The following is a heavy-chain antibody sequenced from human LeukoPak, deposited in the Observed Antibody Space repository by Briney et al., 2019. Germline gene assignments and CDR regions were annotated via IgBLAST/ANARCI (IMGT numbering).Heavy chain of an antibody. CDR3: AREHGGYLYFDY. Sequence: PSETLSLTCAVYGGSFSGYYWSWIRQPPGKGLEWIGYIYYSGSTNYNPSLKSRVTISVDTSKNQFSLKLSSVTAADTAVYYCAREHGGYLYFDYWGQGTLVTVSS. D-gene: IGHD4-17*01. CDR1: GGSFSGYY. J-gene: IGHJ4*02. CDR2: IYYSGST. V-gene: IGHV4-59*01.